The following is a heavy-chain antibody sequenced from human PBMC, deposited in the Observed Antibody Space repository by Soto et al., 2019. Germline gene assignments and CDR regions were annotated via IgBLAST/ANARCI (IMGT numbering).Heavy chain of an antibody. V-gene: IGHV4-4*07. D-gene: IGHD1-1*01. CDR2: IYATGTT. CDR1: GASISGFY. J-gene: IGHJ5*02. CDR3: VRDGTKTLRDWFDP. Sequence: SETLSLTCAVSGASISGFYWSWIRKSAGKGLEWIGRIYATGTTDYNPSLKSRVMMSVDTSKKQFSLKLRSVTAADTAVYYCVRDGTKTLRDWFDPWGQGISVTVSS.